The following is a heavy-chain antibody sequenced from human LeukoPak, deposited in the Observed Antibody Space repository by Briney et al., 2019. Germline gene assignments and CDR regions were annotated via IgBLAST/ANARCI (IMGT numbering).Heavy chain of an antibody. CDR1: GFTFTSSA. CDR2: IVVGSGNT. Sequence: SVKVSCKASGFTFTSSAMQWVRQARGQRLEWIGWIVVGSGNTNYAQKFQERVTITRGMSTSTAYMELSSLRSEDTAVYYCAADSGSHWFGDPSYGMDVWGQGTTVTVSS. D-gene: IGHD3-10*01. J-gene: IGHJ6*02. CDR3: AADSGSHWFGDPSYGMDV. V-gene: IGHV1-58*02.